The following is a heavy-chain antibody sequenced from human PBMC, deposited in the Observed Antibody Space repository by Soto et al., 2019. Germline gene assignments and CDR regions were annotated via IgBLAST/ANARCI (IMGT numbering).Heavy chain of an antibody. CDR2: IYYSGST. J-gene: IGHJ3*02. V-gene: IGHV4-61*01. CDR1: GGSVSSGSYY. CDR3: ARDGLHDSSGYYYPAFDI. D-gene: IGHD3-22*01. Sequence: SETLSLTCTVSGGSVSSGSYYWSWIRQPPGKGLEWIGYIYYSGSTNYNPSLKSRVTISVDTSKNQFSLKLSSVTAADTAVYYCARDGLHDSSGYYYPAFDIWGQGTMVTVSS.